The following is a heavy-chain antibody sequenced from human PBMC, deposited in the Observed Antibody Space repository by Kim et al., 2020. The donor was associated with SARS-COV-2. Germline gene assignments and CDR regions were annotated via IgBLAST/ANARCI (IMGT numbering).Heavy chain of an antibody. V-gene: IGHV3-21*01. J-gene: IGHJ3*02. CDR3: AGENHDAFDI. Sequence: YYADELKGRLTISRDNAKNSLYLQMNSLRAEDTAVYYCAGENHDAFDIWGQGTMVTVSS.